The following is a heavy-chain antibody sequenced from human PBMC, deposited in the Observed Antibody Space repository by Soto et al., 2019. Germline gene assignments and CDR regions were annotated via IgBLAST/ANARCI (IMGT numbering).Heavy chain of an antibody. D-gene: IGHD1-26*01. CDR2: TFYRSKWYN. Sequence: SQTLSLSWAISGDSVSSNSAAWNWIRQSRSRGLEWMGRTFYRSKWYNQYAVSVESRITINPDKSKNQFYLQLTSVTPEDTAVYYCTREDTTGDSDFWGQGTLVTVYS. CDR1: GDSVSSNSAA. CDR3: TREDTTGDSDF. J-gene: IGHJ4*02. V-gene: IGHV6-1*01.